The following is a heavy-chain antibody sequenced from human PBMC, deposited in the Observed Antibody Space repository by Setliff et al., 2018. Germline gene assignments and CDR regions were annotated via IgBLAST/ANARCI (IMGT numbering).Heavy chain of an antibody. Sequence: PSETLSLTCTVSGGSISSGTYYWSWIRQHPGKGLEWIGYIYYSGTTYYNPSLKSRVTISLDTSKNQFSLNLTSVTAADTAVYYCARASSGWYSAYYYYMDVWGKGTTVTVSS. J-gene: IGHJ6*03. D-gene: IGHD6-19*01. CDR2: IYYSGTT. CDR3: ARASSGWYSAYYYYMDV. CDR1: GGSISSGTYY. V-gene: IGHV4-30-4*08.